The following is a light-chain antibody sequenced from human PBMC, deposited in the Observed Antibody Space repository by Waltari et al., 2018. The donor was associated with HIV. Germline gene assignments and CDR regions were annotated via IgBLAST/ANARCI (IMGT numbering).Light chain of an antibody. CDR1: SSDVGGYNY. Sequence: QSALTQPPSASGSPGQSVTISCTGTSSDVGGYNYVSWYQQHPGKAPKLMIYEVSKRPSGVPDRFSGSKSGNTASLTVSGLQAEDEADYYCSSYAGSTLFGGGTKLTVL. V-gene: IGLV2-8*01. J-gene: IGLJ2*01. CDR2: EVS. CDR3: SSYAGSTL.